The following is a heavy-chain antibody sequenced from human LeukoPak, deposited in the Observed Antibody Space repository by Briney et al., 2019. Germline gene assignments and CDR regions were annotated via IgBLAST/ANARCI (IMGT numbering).Heavy chain of an antibody. CDR2: IYTSGST. D-gene: IGHD3-10*01. J-gene: IGHJ6*03. Sequence: SETLSLTCTVSGGSISSYYWSWIRQPAGKGLEWIGRIYTSGSTNYNPSLKSRVTMSVDTSKNQFSLKLSSVTAADTAVYYCARFGVRGVKNYCYYMDVWGKGTTVTVSS. V-gene: IGHV4-4*07. CDR3: ARFGVRGVKNYCYYMDV. CDR1: GGSISSYY.